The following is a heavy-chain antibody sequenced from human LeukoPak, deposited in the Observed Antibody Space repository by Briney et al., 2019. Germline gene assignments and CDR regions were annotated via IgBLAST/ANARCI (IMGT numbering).Heavy chain of an antibody. CDR2: VSGNGLGT. CDR3: AKDANYLRSSGYLIPIDF. V-gene: IGHV3-23*01. J-gene: IGHJ4*02. Sequence: GGSLRLSCAASGFTFSRNAMNWVRQAPGKGLEWVAAVSGNGLGTYYADSVKGRFNISRDNSRSTLYLQMNSLRIEDTAFYYCAKDANYLRSSGYLIPIDFWGQGTLVTVSS. D-gene: IGHD3-22*01. CDR1: GFTFSRNA.